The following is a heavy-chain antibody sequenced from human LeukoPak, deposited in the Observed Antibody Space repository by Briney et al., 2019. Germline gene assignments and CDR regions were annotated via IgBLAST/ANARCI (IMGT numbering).Heavy chain of an antibody. J-gene: IGHJ4*02. CDR2: IKHDGSER. D-gene: IGHD6-19*01. Sequence: GGSLRLSCAASGLTSGSYWMSWVRHTPGKGLEWVANIKHDGSERNYMESVKGRFTISRDNGKNSIHLQMNNLRAEDTAVYYCAAGSGWSSEYWGQGTLVTVSS. CDR1: GLTSGSYW. CDR3: AAGSGWSSEY. V-gene: IGHV3-7*03.